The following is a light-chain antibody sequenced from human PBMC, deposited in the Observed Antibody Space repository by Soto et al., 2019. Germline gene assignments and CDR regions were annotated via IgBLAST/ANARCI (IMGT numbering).Light chain of an antibody. CDR3: YYFTRSIRND. CDR2: DHY. J-gene: IGLJ1*01. CDR1: RSYVGGDIS. Sequence: QSVLTQPSSAPAVLGAGAAIACTRSRSYVGGDISVSLYQHHPGKPPKLMPHDHYERPTRGSHRCSAPKSGNTASLTISGVQAEGGANYVCYYFTRSIRNDFGRGTKVT. V-gene: IGLV2-14*03.